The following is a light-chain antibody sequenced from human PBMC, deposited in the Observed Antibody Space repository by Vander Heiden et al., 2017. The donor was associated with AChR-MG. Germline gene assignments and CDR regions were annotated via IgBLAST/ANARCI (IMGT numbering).Light chain of an antibody. CDR1: NSDVGSYNL. Sequence: ALTQPAFVSGSPGQSISISRTGLNSDVGSYNLVSWFHHHPVTAPKLLFYEGSKRLSGVSDRLSGCKCGNAASLTISGLQTEDEADYYCCSYAGSGRVFGGGTKLTVL. J-gene: IGLJ2*01. CDR3: CSYAGSGRV. CDR2: EGS. V-gene: IGLV2-23*01.